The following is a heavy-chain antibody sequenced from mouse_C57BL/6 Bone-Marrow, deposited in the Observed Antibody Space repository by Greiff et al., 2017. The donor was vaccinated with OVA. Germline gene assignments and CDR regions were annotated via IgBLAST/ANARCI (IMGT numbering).Heavy chain of an antibody. J-gene: IGHJ3*01. CDR1: GFTFSGYA. V-gene: IGHV5-9-1*02. D-gene: IGHD2-1*01. Sequence: EVKLVESGEGLVKPGGSLKLSCAASGFTFSGYAMSWVRQTPEKRLEWVAYISSGGDYIYYADTVKGRFTISRDNARNTLYLQMSSLKSQDTAMYYCTRGKEYYGNAWFGYWGQGTLVTVSA. CDR2: ISSGGDYI. CDR3: TRGKEYYGNAWFGY.